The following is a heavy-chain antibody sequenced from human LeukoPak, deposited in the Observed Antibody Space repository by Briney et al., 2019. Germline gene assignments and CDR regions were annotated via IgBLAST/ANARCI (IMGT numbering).Heavy chain of an antibody. J-gene: IGHJ3*02. CDR2: IYYSGST. V-gene: IGHV4-59*01. CDR1: GGSISSYY. Sequence: SETLSLTCSVSGGSISSYYWSWIRQPPGKGLEWIGYIYYSGSTNYNPSLKSRVTISVDTSKNQFSLKLSSVTAADTAVYYCARGLWSVTLEGAFDIWGQGTMVTVSS. CDR3: ARGLWSVTLEGAFDI. D-gene: IGHD3-16*01.